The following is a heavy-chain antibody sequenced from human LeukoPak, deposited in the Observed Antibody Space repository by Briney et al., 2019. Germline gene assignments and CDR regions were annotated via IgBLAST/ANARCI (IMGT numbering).Heavy chain of an antibody. Sequence: PGGALRHSRAASLFTFVDYVMSWVRPAPGKGVEWVSGINWNGGSTGYEYSLKCRFTISRDNAKTSLYLQMNSLRAEDTALYYCARGLRITIFGGVNDYYYYMDVWGKGATVTVS. D-gene: IGHD3-3*01. CDR1: LFTFVDYV. CDR2: INWNGGST. J-gene: IGHJ6*03. CDR3: ARGLRITIFGGVNDYYYYMDV. V-gene: IGHV3-20*04.